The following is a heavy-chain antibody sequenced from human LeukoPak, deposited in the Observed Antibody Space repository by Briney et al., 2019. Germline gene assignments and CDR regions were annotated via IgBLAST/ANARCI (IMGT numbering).Heavy chain of an antibody. CDR3: ATRTWKRWLPQASVFMDV. Sequence: GASVKVSCKVSGYTLTELSMHWVRQAPGKGLEWVGGFDPEDGETIYAQKFQGRVTMTEDTSTDTAYMELSSLRSEDTAVYYCATRTWKRWLPQASVFMDVWGKGTTVTVSS. CDR1: GYTLTELS. CDR2: FDPEDGET. J-gene: IGHJ6*03. D-gene: IGHD4-23*01. V-gene: IGHV1-24*01.